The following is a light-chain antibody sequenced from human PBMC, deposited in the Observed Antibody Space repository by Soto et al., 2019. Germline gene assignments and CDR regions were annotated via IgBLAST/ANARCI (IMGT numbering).Light chain of an antibody. CDR1: QSVSSY. V-gene: IGKV3-11*01. Sequence: EIVLTQSPATLSLSPGERATLSCRASQSVSSYLAWYQQKPGQAPRLLIYDASNSATGIPARFSGSGSGTDFTLTISSLVPEDFAVDYCQQRSNWPPRFTFGPGTKVDIK. J-gene: IGKJ3*01. CDR2: DAS. CDR3: QQRSNWPPRFT.